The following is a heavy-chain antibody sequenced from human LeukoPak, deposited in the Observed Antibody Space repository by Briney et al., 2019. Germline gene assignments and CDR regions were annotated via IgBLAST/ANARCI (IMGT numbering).Heavy chain of an antibody. CDR1: GGSFSNYY. Sequence: PSETLSLTCAVYGGSFSNYYWSWIRQSPGKGLEWIGEITHSGSTNYNPSLKSRVTISVDTSKNQFSLKLSSVTAADTAVYYCARGGGRKFFGGGAYYYYMDVWGKGTAVTISS. J-gene: IGHJ6*03. CDR2: ITHSGST. V-gene: IGHV4-34*01. D-gene: IGHD3-16*01. CDR3: ARGGGRKFFGGGAYYYYMDV.